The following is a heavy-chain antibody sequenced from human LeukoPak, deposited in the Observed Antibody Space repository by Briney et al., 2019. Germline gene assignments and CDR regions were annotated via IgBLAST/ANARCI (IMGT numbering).Heavy chain of an antibody. CDR3: TSERTGKVARY. Sequence: GGSLRLSCAASGFTFSSFAMSWVRQAPGKGPEWVSTISTSGGNTYYADSVKGRFTISGDNAKNSLYLQMNSLRAEDTAVYYCTSERTGKVARYWGQGTLVTVSS. CDR2: ISTSGGNT. D-gene: IGHD5-12*01. V-gene: IGHV3-23*01. CDR1: GFTFSSFA. J-gene: IGHJ4*02.